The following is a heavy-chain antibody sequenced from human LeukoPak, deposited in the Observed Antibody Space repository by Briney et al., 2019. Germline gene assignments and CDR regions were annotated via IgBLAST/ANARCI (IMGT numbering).Heavy chain of an antibody. Sequence: KASETLSLTCTVSGSMYNYYWSWIRQPPGKGLEWIGYIHYNGITNYSPSLKSRVTMSLDTSKNQVSLKLSSVSAADTAVYYCARHISSGGTYAHFDYWGQGTLVTVSS. J-gene: IGHJ4*02. CDR3: ARHISSGGTYAHFDY. D-gene: IGHD1-26*01. CDR2: IHYNGIT. CDR1: GSMYNYY. V-gene: IGHV4-59*08.